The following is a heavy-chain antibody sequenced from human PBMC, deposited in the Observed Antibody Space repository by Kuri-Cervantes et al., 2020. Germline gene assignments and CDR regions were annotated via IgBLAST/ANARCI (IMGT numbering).Heavy chain of an antibody. J-gene: IGHJ4*02. CDR1: GFTFSSYW. CDR3: ARYYDSSGYYHYFDY. V-gene: IGHV3-7*01. D-gene: IGHD3-22*01. CDR2: IKQDGSEK. Sequence: LSLTCAASGFTFSSYWMSWVRQAPGKGLEWVANIKQDGSEKYYVDSVKGRFTISRDNAKNSLYLQMNSLRAEDTAVYYCARYYDSSGYYHYFDYWGQGTLVTVSS.